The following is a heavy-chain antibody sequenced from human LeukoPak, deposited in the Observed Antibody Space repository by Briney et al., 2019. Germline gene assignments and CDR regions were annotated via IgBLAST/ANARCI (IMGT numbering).Heavy chain of an antibody. CDR2: INPNSGGT. Sequence: GASVKVSCMASGYTFTGYYMHWVRQAPGQGLEWMGWINPNSGGTNYAQKFQGRVTMTRDTSISTAYMELSRLRSDDTAVYYCARDPGAVAGSYGYWGQGTLVTVSS. J-gene: IGHJ4*02. CDR3: ARDPGAVAGSYGY. CDR1: GYTFTGYY. D-gene: IGHD6-19*01. V-gene: IGHV1-2*02.